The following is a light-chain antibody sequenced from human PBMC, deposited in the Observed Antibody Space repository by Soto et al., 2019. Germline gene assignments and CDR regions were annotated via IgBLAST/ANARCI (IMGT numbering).Light chain of an antibody. V-gene: IGKV1-5*01. J-gene: IGKJ1*01. CDR3: QQYETSSGT. CDR1: QSVSGW. CDR2: DAS. Sequence: DIQMTQSPSTLSASVGSTFNVTCRASQSVSGWLAWYQQKPGEAPKLLIYDASALPRGVPSRLSGSGYGTKFTLTIASMKTDDFETYYCQQYETSSGTFGPGTKVDIK.